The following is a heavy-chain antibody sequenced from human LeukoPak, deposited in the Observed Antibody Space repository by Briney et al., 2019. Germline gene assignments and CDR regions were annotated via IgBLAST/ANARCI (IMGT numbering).Heavy chain of an antibody. CDR1: GGSFSGYY. Sequence: SETLSLTCAVYGGSFSGYYWSWIRQPPGKGLEWIGEINHSGSTNYNPPLKSRVTISVDTSKNRFSLKLSSVTAADTAVYYCAGFCSGGSCPVAWGQGTLVTVSS. CDR2: INHSGST. J-gene: IGHJ5*02. CDR3: AGFCSGGSCPVA. D-gene: IGHD2-15*01. V-gene: IGHV4-34*01.